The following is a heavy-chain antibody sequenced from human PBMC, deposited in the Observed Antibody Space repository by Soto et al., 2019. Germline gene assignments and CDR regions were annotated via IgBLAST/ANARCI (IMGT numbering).Heavy chain of an antibody. D-gene: IGHD1-7*01. J-gene: IGHJ3*02. CDR1: GGFVSSGSYY. CDR2: MSHSGGT. CDR3: ARVERGTATTVVDAYDI. V-gene: IGHV4-34*01. Sequence: QVQLQQWGAGLLKPSETLSLTCAVYGGFVSSGSYYWSWIRQPPGKGLEWIGGMSHSGGTHFNPSLKIQVILTVDTLKKQYSLKMISVTAAATALYYCARVERGTATTVVDAYDIWGPVQMVTASS.